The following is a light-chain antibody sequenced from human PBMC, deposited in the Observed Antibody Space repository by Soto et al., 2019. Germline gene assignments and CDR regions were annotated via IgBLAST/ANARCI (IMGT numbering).Light chain of an antibody. CDR1: QSVSSN. V-gene: IGKV3-15*01. J-gene: IGKJ4*01. CDR2: GAS. CDR3: QQYNDWPLT. Sequence: EIVMTQSPATLSVSPGESATLSCRASQSVSSNLAWYQQKRGQAPRLLIYGASTRATGIPARFSGSGSGTEFTLTISNLQSEDFAVYYCQQYNDWPLTFGGGTKVEIK.